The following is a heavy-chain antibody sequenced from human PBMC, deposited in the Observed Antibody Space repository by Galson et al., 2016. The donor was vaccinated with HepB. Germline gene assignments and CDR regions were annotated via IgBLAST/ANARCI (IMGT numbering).Heavy chain of an antibody. Sequence: SLRLSCAASGFTFKNYAMLWVRQAPGKGLEWVAGVSWNSGSVDSAASVRGRFTISRDNGRNSLYLQMNSLRGEDTAFYFCAKDRYSSGWYRALDYWGHGILVTVSS. V-gene: IGHV3-9*01. J-gene: IGHJ4*01. D-gene: IGHD6-19*01. CDR2: VSWNSGSV. CDR3: AKDRYSSGWYRALDY. CDR1: GFTFKNYA.